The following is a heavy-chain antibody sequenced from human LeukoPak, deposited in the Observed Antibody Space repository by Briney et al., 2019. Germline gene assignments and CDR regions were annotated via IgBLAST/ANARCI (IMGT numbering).Heavy chain of an antibody. J-gene: IGHJ4*02. CDR2: ISGPGGSW. CDR1: GFTFSSYA. D-gene: IGHD5/OR15-5a*01. CDR3: AKKVGLVSAPLYYFDV. Sequence: GGSLRLSCAASGFTFSSYAMSWVRQAPGKGLEWVSAISGPGGSWDYADSVKGRFTISRDNSKNTLFLQMNSLRAEDTAIYYCAKKVGLVSAPLYYFDVWGQGTLVTVSS. V-gene: IGHV3-23*01.